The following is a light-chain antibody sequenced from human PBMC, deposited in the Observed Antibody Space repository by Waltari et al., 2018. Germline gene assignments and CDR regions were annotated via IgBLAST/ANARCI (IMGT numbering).Light chain of an antibody. CDR3: QHYLRLPVT. CDR2: GAS. CDR1: QSVSRA. V-gene: IGKV3-20*01. J-gene: IGKJ1*01. Sequence: EIVLTQSPGTLSLSLGERATLSCRAGQSVSRALAWYQQKPGQAPRLLIYGASTRATGIPDRFSGSGSGTDFSLTISRLEPDDFAVYYCQHYLRLPVTFGQGTTVEI.